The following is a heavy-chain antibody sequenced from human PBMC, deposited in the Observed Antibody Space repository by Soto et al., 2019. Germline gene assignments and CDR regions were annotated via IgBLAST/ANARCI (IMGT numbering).Heavy chain of an antibody. J-gene: IGHJ4*02. D-gene: IGHD3-16*02. CDR1: GFTFSDYY. Sequence: GGSLRLSCAASGFTFSDYYMSWIRQAPGKGLEWVSYISSSGSTIYYADSVKGRFTISRDNAKNSLYLQMNSLRAEDTAVYYCARARVSGYDYVWGSYRPYYFDYWGQGTLVTVSS. CDR3: ARARVSGYDYVWGSYRPYYFDY. CDR2: ISSSGSTI. V-gene: IGHV3-11*01.